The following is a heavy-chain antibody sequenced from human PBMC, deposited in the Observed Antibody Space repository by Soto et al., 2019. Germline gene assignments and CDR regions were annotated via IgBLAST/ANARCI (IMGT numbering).Heavy chain of an antibody. D-gene: IGHD3-16*02. J-gene: IGHJ4*02. V-gene: IGHV1-3*01. CDR3: ARESSYPATTFYFDY. CDR2: INAGNGNT. Sequence: ASVKVSCKASGYTFTSYAMHWVRQAPGQRLEWMGWINAGNGNTKYSQKFQGRVTITRDTSASTAYMELSSLRSEDTAVYYCARESSYPATTFYFDYWGQGTLVTVSS. CDR1: GYTFTSYA.